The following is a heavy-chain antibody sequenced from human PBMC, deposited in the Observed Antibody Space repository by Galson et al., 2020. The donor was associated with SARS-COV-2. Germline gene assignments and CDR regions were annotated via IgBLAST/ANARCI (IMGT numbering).Heavy chain of an antibody. CDR2: IYYSGST. CDR1: GGSISSSSYY. D-gene: IGHD7-27*01. V-gene: IGHV4-39*07. J-gene: IGHJ5*02. CDR3: ARDTSEAAAWGLVDP. Sequence: SETLSLTCTVSGGSISSSSYYWGWIRQPPGKGLEWIGSIYYSGSTYYNPSLKSRVPISVDTSKNQFSLKLSSVTAADTAVYYCARDTSEAAAWGLVDPWGQGTLVTVSS.